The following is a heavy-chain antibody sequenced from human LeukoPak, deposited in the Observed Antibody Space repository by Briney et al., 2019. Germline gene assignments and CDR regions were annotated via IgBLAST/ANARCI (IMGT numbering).Heavy chain of an antibody. J-gene: IGHJ4*02. CDR2: ISVYNGHT. V-gene: IGHV1-18*01. D-gene: IGHD2-21*02. CDR3: ARNGDPGPYYFDF. CDR1: GYTFTDFA. Sequence: GASVKVSCKASGYTFTDFAMSWVRQAPGQGLEWMGKISVYNGHTNSVQKFQGRVTMTRDTSTSTAYMDLMSLRPDDTAVYFCARNGDPGPYYFDFWGQGTLVTVSS.